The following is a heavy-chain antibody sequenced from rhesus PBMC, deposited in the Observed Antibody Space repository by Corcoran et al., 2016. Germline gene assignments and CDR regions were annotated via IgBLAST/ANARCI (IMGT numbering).Heavy chain of an antibody. V-gene: IGHV4-160*01. Sequence: QVQLQESGPGLVKPSETLSVSCVVSGGSISVHYWIWIRQPPGKGLVWIARIYGNGGDTDYNPSLKSRVTSSIGTSKNHFSLGLNALTAADTAVYCCARRRTAADGRGLDLWGKGALGMVSA. J-gene: IGHJ1*01. CDR2: IYGNGGDT. CDR3: ARRRTAADGRGLDL. D-gene: IGHD6-25*01. CDR1: GGSISVHY.